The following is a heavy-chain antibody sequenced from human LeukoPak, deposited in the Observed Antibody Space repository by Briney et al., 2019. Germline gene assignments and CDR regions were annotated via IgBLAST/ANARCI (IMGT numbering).Heavy chain of an antibody. V-gene: IGHV3-23*01. D-gene: IGHD4-17*01. J-gene: IGHJ3*02. CDR1: EFTFSSYG. Sequence: PGGSLRLSCAASEFTFSSYGMSWVRQAPGKGLEWVSSISGSGGSTQYADSVQGRFAIPRDNSKNTLYLQMNSLRVEDTAVYFCARDPNGDYIGTFDMWGRGTMVSVSS. CDR2: ISGSGGST. CDR3: ARDPNGDYIGTFDM.